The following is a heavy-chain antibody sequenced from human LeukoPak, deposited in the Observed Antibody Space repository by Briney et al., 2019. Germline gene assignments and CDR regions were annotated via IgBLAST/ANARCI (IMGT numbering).Heavy chain of an antibody. Sequence: PSETLSLTCTVSGGSISSSSYYWGWIRQPPGKGLEWIGSIYYSGSTYYNPSLKSRVTISVDTSKNQFSLKLSSVTAADTAVYYCARWGEDAGLIYYYYYMDVWGKGTTVTVSS. J-gene: IGHJ6*03. V-gene: IGHV4-39*01. CDR2: IYYSGST. CDR1: GGSISSSSYY. D-gene: IGHD3-16*01. CDR3: ARWGEDAGLIYYYYYMDV.